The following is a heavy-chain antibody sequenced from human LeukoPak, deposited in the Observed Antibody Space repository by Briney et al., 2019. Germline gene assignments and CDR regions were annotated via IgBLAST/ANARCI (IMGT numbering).Heavy chain of an antibody. D-gene: IGHD2-15*01. CDR2: IYYSGST. J-gene: IGHJ3*02. CDR1: GGSISSYY. Sequence: PSETLSLTCTVFGGSISSYYWSWIRQPPGKGLEWIGYIYYSGSTNYNPSLKSRVTISVDTSKNQFSLKLSSVTAADTAVYYYARHKRSQYCSGGSCYRGDAFDIWGQGTMVTVSS. V-gene: IGHV4-59*08. CDR3: ARHKRSQYCSGGSCYRGDAFDI.